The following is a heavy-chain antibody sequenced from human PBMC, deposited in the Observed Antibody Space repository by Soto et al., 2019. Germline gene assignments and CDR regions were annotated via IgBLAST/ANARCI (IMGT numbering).Heavy chain of an antibody. CDR2: IYHSGST. V-gene: IGHV4-4*02. Sequence: QVQLQESGPGLVKPSGTLSLTCGVSGGSISSSKWWSWVRQPPGKGLEWIGEIYHSGSTNYNSSLKSRVTVSVDRSKNQFSLKLSSVTAADTAVYYCATKWFEESRAFAYWGQGTLVTVSS. J-gene: IGHJ4*02. CDR3: ATKWFEESRAFAY. CDR1: GGSISSSKW. D-gene: IGHD3-10*01.